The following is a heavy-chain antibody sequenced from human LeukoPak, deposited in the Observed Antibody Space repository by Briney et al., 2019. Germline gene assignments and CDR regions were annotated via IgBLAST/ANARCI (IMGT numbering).Heavy chain of an antibody. V-gene: IGHV4-34*01. J-gene: IGHJ4*02. D-gene: IGHD3-3*01. CDR1: GGSFSGYY. Sequence: SETLSLTCAVYGGSFSGYYWSWIRQPPGKGLEWIGEISHSGSTNYNPSLKSRVTISVDTSKNQFSLKLSSVTAADTAVYYCARGRATYDFWSGQKIDYWGQGTLATVSS. CDR3: ARGRATYDFWSGQKIDY. CDR2: ISHSGST.